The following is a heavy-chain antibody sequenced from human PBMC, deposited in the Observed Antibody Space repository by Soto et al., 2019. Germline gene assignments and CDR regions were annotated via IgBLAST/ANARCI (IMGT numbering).Heavy chain of an antibody. CDR3: ARWGGSGWYRNYFDY. D-gene: IGHD6-19*01. CDR1: GGSISSSNW. V-gene: IGHV4-4*02. CDR2: IYHSGST. J-gene: IGHJ4*02. Sequence: QVQLQESGPGLVKPSGTLSLTCAVSGGSISSSNWWSWVRQPPGKGLEWIGEIYHSGSTNYNPSLKGRVSISVDKSKIQFSLKLSSVTAADTGVYYCARWGGSGWYRNYFDYWGQRTLVTVSS.